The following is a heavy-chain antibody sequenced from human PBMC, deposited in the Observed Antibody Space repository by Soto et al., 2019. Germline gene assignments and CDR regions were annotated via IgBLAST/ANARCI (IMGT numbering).Heavy chain of an antibody. CDR1: GYTFTSYY. CDR3: ASSVDTAMVLMKGMDV. Sequence: QVQLVQSGAEVKKPGASVKVSCKASGYTFTSYYMHWVRQAPGQGLEWMGIINPSGGSTSYAQKFQGRVPRTRDTSTSTVYMELRSLRSEDTAVYYCASSVDTAMVLMKGMDVWGQGTTVTVSS. CDR2: INPSGGST. V-gene: IGHV1-46*03. D-gene: IGHD5-18*01. J-gene: IGHJ6*02.